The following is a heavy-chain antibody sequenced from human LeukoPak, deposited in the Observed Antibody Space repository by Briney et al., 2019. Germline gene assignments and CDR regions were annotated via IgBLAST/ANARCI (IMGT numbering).Heavy chain of an antibody. J-gene: IGHJ4*02. CDR2: IKQDGSEK. CDR3: ARDRGLYSSGWYFDY. Sequence: GGSLRLSCAASGFTFSRYWMSWVRQAPGKGLEWVANIKQDGSEKYYVDSVKGRFTISRDNAKNSLYLQMNSLRAEDTAVYYCARDRGLYSSGWYFDYWGQGTLVTVFS. D-gene: IGHD6-19*01. CDR1: GFTFSRYW. V-gene: IGHV3-7*01.